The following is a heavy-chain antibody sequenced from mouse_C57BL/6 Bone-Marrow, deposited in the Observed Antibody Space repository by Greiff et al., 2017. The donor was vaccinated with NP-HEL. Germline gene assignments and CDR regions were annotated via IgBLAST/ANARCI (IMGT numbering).Heavy chain of an antibody. D-gene: IGHD1-1*01. CDR1: GYTFTSYT. CDR2: INPSSGYT. CDR3: AWYGTSYFDV. V-gene: IGHV1-4*01. J-gene: IGHJ1*03. Sequence: QVQLQQSGAELARPGASVKMSCKASGYTFTSYTMNWVKQRPGQGLEWIGYINPSSGYTKYNQKFKEKATLTADKSSSTAYMQLSSLTSEDSAVYYCAWYGTSYFDVWGTGTTVTGSS.